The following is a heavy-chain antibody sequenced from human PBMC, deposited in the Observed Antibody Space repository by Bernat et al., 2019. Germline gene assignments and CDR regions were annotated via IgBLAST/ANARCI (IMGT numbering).Heavy chain of an antibody. CDR3: ARRPIGSSSFTKNNWFDP. J-gene: IGHJ5*02. D-gene: IGHD6-6*01. V-gene: IGHV3-30-3*01. Sequence: QVQLVESGGGVVQPGRSLRLSCAASGFTFSSYAMHWVRQAPGKGLEWVAVISYDGSNKYYADSVKGRFTISRDNSKNTLYLQMNSLRAEDTAVYYCARRPIGSSSFTKNNWFDPWDQGTLVTVSS. CDR2: ISYDGSNK. CDR1: GFTFSSYA.